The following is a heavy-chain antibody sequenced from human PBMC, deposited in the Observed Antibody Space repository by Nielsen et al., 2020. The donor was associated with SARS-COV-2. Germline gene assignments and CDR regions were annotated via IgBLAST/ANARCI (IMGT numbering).Heavy chain of an antibody. Sequence: SETLSLTCAVYGGSFSGYYWSWIRQPPGKGLEWIGEINHSGSTNYNLSLKSRVTISVDTSKNQFSLKLSSVTAADTAVYYCARHRKYGDYVGYYYGMDVWGQGTTVTVSS. D-gene: IGHD4-17*01. CDR3: ARHRKYGDYVGYYYGMDV. J-gene: IGHJ6*02. V-gene: IGHV4-34*01. CDR1: GGSFSGYY. CDR2: INHSGST.